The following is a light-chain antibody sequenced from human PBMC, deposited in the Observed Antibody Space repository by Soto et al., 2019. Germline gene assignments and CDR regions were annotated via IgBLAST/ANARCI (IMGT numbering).Light chain of an antibody. Sequence: QSALTQPASVSESPGQWFTFSCPGTGSDVGGYNYVSWYQQHPGKAPKLMIYDVSNRPSGVSNRFSGSKSGNTASLTISGLQTEDEADYYCSSYTSSTFFVFGTGTKLTVL. CDR1: GSDVGGYNY. J-gene: IGLJ1*01. CDR2: DVS. V-gene: IGLV2-14*03. CDR3: SSYTSSTFFV.